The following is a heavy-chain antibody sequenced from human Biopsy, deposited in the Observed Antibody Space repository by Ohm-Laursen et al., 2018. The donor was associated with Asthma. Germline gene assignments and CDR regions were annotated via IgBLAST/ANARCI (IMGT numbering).Heavy chain of an antibody. CDR1: GFTFGDYW. CDR2: IKHDGSEN. J-gene: IGHJ4*02. Sequence: SLRLSCTASGFTFGDYWMSWVRQVPGRGLEWVANIKHDGSENNNVDSLKGRFTISRDNSRDTVSLQMNSLRADDTAVYYCAKGWYFDSWGQGTQVTVSS. CDR3: AKGWYFDS. D-gene: IGHD6-13*01. V-gene: IGHV3-7*01.